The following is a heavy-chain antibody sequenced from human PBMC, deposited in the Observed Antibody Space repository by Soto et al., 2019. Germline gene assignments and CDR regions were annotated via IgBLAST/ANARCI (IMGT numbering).Heavy chain of an antibody. CDR2: ISWNGVNT. CDR3: AKGIAAGRLALDY. D-gene: IGHD6-13*01. J-gene: IGHJ4*02. CDR1: GFTFDDYT. V-gene: IGHV3-43*01. Sequence: GVLRLSCAGSGFTFDDYTIDWVRQAPGKGLEWVSLISWNGVNTYYADSVKGRFTTSRDNSKNSLYLQMNSLRSEDTALYYCAKGIAAGRLALDYWGQGTLVTVSS.